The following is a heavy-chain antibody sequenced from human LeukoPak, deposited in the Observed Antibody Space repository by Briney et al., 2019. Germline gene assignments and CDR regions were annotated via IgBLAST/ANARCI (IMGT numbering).Heavy chain of an antibody. CDR3: ARVGATGPLDSSGYYPYYYMDV. CDR1: GFTFSSYS. Sequence: KSGGSLRLSCAASGFTFSSYSMNWVRQAPGKGLEWVSSISSSSSYIYYADSVKGRFTISRDNAKNSLYLQMSSLRAEDTAVYYCARVGATGPLDSSGYYPYYYMDVWGKGTTVTVSS. J-gene: IGHJ6*03. V-gene: IGHV3-21*01. CDR2: ISSSSSYI. D-gene: IGHD3-22*01.